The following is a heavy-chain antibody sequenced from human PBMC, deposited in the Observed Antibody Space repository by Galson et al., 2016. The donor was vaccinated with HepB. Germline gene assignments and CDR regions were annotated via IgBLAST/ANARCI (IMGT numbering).Heavy chain of an antibody. D-gene: IGHD5-12*01. J-gene: IGHJ5*02. CDR3: AHRRFHRGYDSRWFDA. CDR1: GFSLSTSGMG. CDR2: IYWDDDE. Sequence: PALVKPTQTLTLTCTFSGFSLSTSGMGVGWIRQSPGKVLEWLALIYWDDDERYSSPLKNRLTITKDTSKNQVVLTMTNMDPVDTATYYCAHRRFHRGYDSRWFDAWGQGTLVTVSS. V-gene: IGHV2-5*02.